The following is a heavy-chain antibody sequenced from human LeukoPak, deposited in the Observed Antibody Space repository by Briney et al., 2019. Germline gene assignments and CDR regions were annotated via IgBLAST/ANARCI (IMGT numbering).Heavy chain of an antibody. J-gene: IGHJ4*02. V-gene: IGHV3-21*01. CDR1: GFTFSSYS. CDR2: ISSSSSYI. D-gene: IGHD3-3*01. CDR3: ATVSTYYDFWSGYYPDY. Sequence: GGSLRLSCAASGFTFSSYSMNWVRQAPGKGLEWVSSISSSSSYIYYADSVKGRFTISRDNAKNSLYLQMNSLRAEDTAVYYCATVSTYYDFWSGYYPDYWGQGTLVTVSS.